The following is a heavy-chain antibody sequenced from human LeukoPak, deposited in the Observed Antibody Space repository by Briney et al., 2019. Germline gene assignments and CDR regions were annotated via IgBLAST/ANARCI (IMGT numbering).Heavy chain of an antibody. D-gene: IGHD6-19*01. V-gene: IGHV4-59*01. CDR3: ARVGSGSFDY. Sequence: SEXLSLTWTVSGGSISTYYGSWIRQPPGKGLEWIGYIYKSGNTXXXPSLXSRVTXXXDTSKKQFSLKRSSVTAADTAVYFCARVGSGSFDYWGQGTLVTVSS. J-gene: IGHJ4*02. CDR1: GGSISTYY. CDR2: IYKSGNT.